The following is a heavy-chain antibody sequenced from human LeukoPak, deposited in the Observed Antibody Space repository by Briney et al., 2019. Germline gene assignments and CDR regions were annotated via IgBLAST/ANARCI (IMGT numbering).Heavy chain of an antibody. CDR1: GDSIGTSGYY. J-gene: IGHJ4*02. V-gene: IGHV4-31*03. CDR3: ARVRDDYFFDY. CDR2: IHYIGNT. Sequence: SETLSLTCTVSGDSIGTSGYYWSWIRQHPGTGLEWIAYIHYIGNTYYNPSLESRVTMSVDTSSNQFSLNVASVTAADTAVYYCARVRDDYFFDYWGQGILVTVSS. D-gene: IGHD3-3*01.